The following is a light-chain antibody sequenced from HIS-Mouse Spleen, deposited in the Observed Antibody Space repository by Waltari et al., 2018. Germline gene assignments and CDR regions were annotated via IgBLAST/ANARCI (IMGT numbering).Light chain of an antibody. J-gene: IGLJ3*02. Sequence: SSELTQDPAVSVALGQTVRITCHGDSLRSYYASWYQQKPGQAPVLVIYGKNNRPSGIPDRISGSSSGNTASLTITGAQAEDEADYYCNSRDSSGNHWVFGGGTKLTVL. CDR3: NSRDSSGNHWV. V-gene: IGLV3-19*01. CDR2: GKN. CDR1: SLRSYY.